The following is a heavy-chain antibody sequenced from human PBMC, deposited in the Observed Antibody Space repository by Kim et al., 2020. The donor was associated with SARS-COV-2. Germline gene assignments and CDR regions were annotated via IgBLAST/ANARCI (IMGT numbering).Heavy chain of an antibody. CDR3: ARPLPAAAGTADDAFDI. CDR2: IDPSDSYT. Sequence: GESLKISCKGSGYSFTSYWISWVRQMPGKGLEWMARIDPSDSYTNYSPSFQGHVTISADKSISTAYLQWSSLKASDTAMYYCARPLPAAAGTADDAFDIWGQGTMVTVSS. CDR1: GYSFTSYW. D-gene: IGHD6-13*01. J-gene: IGHJ3*02. V-gene: IGHV5-10-1*01.